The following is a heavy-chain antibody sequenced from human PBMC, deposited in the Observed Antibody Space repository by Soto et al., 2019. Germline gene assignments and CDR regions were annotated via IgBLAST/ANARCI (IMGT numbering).Heavy chain of an antibody. CDR1: GYTFRIYG. D-gene: IGHD6-13*01. CDR2: LSAYTGDT. Sequence: QVQLVQSGAEVKKPGASVKVSCKTSGYTFRIYGITWVRQAPGQGLEWMGWLSAYTGDTNYAQSLQGRVTMTTDTSTNTAYMELRSLRSDDTAVYYCARVMSRYGSSSLLYWGQGTLVTVSS. V-gene: IGHV1-18*01. CDR3: ARVMSRYGSSSLLY. J-gene: IGHJ4*02.